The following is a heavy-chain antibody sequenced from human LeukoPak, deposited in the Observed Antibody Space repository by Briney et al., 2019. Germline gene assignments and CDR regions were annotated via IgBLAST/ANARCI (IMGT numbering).Heavy chain of an antibody. CDR2: INHSRST. D-gene: IGHD3-22*01. CDR3: ARDVSPGYYDSSGHIPQIYFDY. J-gene: IGHJ4*02. V-gene: IGHV4-34*01. Sequence: SETLSLTCAVYGVSFSGYYWSWIRQPPGKGLEWSGEINHSRSTSYNPSLKSRVTISADTSKNQFSLTLRSVTAADTVVYYCARDVSPGYYDSSGHIPQIYFDYWGQGTLVTVSS. CDR1: GVSFSGYY.